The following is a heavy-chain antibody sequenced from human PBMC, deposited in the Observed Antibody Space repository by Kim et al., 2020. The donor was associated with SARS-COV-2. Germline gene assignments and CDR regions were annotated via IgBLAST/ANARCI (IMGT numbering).Heavy chain of an antibody. Sequence: ASVKVSCKVSGYTLTELSMHWVRQAPGKGLEWMGGFDPEDGETIYAQKFQGRVTMTEDTSTDTAYMELSSLRSEDTAVYYCATFNWNYVYYYYGMDVWGQGTTVTVSS. J-gene: IGHJ6*02. D-gene: IGHD1-7*01. CDR3: ATFNWNYVYYYYGMDV. V-gene: IGHV1-24*01. CDR2: FDPEDGET. CDR1: GYTLTELS.